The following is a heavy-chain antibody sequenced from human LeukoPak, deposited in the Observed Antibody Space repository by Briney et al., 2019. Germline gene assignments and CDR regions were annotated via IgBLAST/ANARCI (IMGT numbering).Heavy chain of an antibody. CDR3: ARSVVDSSGYYLDAFDI. CDR1: GGSISSSSYY. D-gene: IGHD3-22*01. CDR2: IYYSGST. J-gene: IGHJ3*02. Sequence: SETLSLTCTVSGGSISSSSYYWGWIRQPPGKGLEWIGSIYYSGSTYYNPSLKSRVTISVDTSKNQFSLKLSSVTAADTAVYYCARSVVDSSGYYLDAFDIWGQGTMVTVSS. V-gene: IGHV4-39*07.